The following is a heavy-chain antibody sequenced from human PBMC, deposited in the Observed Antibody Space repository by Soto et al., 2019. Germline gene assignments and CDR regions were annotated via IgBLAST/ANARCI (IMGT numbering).Heavy chain of an antibody. J-gene: IGHJ3*02. D-gene: IGHD2-2*01. Sequence: QVQLQQWGAGLLKPSETLSLTCAVYGGSFSGYYWSWIRQPPGKGLEWIGEINHSGSTNYNPSLKRRVTISLDTSKHRFSRKLSCVTAADTAVYYCARGGVVPAAIGHDAFDIWGQGTMVTVSS. CDR1: GGSFSGYY. CDR3: ARGGVVPAAIGHDAFDI. V-gene: IGHV4-34*01. CDR2: INHSGST.